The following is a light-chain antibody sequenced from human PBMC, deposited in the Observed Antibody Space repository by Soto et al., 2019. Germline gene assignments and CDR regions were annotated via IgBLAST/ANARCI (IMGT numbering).Light chain of an antibody. CDR2: GAS. Sequence: EIVMTQSPATLSVSPGERATLSCRASQSVSSNLAWYQQKPGQAPRLLIYGASTRATGFPARFSGSGSGTEFTLTIRSLQSEDFAVYYGQQYNNWPPYTFGQGTKLEIK. CDR3: QQYNNWPPYT. CDR1: QSVSSN. J-gene: IGKJ2*01. V-gene: IGKV3-15*01.